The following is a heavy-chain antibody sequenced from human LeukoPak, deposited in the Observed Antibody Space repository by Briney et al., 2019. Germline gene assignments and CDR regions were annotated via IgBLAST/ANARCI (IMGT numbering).Heavy chain of an antibody. Sequence: SETLSLTCTVSGGSISSSSYYWGWIRQPPRKGLEWIGSMYSSGSTYYNPSLKSRVTISVDTSKNQFSLKLSSVTAADTAVYYCARLGDYVGFDYWGQGTLVTVSS. V-gene: IGHV4-39*07. CDR1: GGSISSSSYY. J-gene: IGHJ4*02. CDR2: MYSSGST. D-gene: IGHD4-17*01. CDR3: ARLGDYVGFDY.